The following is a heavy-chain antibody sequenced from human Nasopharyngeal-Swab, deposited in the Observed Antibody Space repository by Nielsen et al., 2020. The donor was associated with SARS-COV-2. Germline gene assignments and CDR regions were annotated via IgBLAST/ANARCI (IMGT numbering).Heavy chain of an antibody. CDR3: TTDREGCSSTSCYYYYYGMDI. J-gene: IGHJ6*02. CDR2: IKSKTDGGTT. D-gene: IGHD2-2*01. V-gene: IGHV3-15*01. Sequence: GGSLTLSCAASGFTFSNPWMSWVRQAPGKGLGWVGRIKSKTDGGTTDYAAPVKGRFTISRDDSKNTLYLQMNSLKTEDTAVYYCTTDREGCSSTSCYYYYYGMDIWGQGTTVNVSS. CDR1: GFTFSNPW.